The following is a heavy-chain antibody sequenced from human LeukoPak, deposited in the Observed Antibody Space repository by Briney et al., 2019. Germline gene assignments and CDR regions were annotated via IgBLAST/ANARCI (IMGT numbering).Heavy chain of an antibody. D-gene: IGHD4-23*01. CDR1: GYTFTGCY. CDR3: ARVGGTVVTTIGYFDY. V-gene: IGHV1-2*02. CDR2: INPNSGGT. Sequence: ASVKVSCKASGYTFTGCYMHWVRQAPGQGLEWMGWINPNSGGTNYAQKFQGRVTMTRDTSISTAYMELSRLRSDDTAVYYCARVGGTVVTTIGYFDYWGQGTLVTVSS. J-gene: IGHJ4*02.